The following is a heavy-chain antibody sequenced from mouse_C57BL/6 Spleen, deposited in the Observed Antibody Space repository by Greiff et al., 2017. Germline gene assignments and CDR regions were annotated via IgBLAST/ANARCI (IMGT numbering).Heavy chain of an antibody. CDR3: ARSNSLGLDYAMDY. Sequence: QVHVKQSGAELVKPGASVKISCKASGYAFSSYWMNWVKQRPGKGLEWIGQIYPGDGDTNYNGKFKGKATLTADKSSSTAYMQLSSLTSEDSAVYFCARSNSLGLDYAMDYWGQGTSVTVSS. J-gene: IGHJ4*01. D-gene: IGHD4-1*01. CDR2: IYPGDGDT. V-gene: IGHV1-80*01. CDR1: GYAFSSYW.